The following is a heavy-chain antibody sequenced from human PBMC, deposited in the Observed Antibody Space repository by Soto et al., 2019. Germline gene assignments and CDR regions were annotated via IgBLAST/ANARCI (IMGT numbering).Heavy chain of an antibody. D-gene: IGHD6-19*01. J-gene: IGHJ4*02. CDR3: AKFYSSGLYYFDY. CDR1: GYSFTSDW. CDR2: VYPGGSDT. V-gene: IGHV5-51*01. Sequence: GESLKISCKGFGYSFTSDWNGRVRQMPGKGLEWMGIVYPGGSDTRYSPSFQGQVTISADKSINTAYLQWSSLKASDTAMYYCAKFYSSGLYYFDYWGQGTLVTVSS.